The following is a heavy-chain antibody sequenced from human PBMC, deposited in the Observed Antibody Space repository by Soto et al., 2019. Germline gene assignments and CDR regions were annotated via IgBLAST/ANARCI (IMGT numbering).Heavy chain of an antibody. Sequence: QVQLVESGGGVVQPGRSLRLSCAASGFTFSSYGMHWVRQAPGKGLEWVAVIWYDGSKKYYADSVKGRFTISQDHSKNWLYLQMNSQRAEDTAVYYCARALIDHSNAFPIIDDCWGQGTLVTVSS. J-gene: IGHJ4*02. D-gene: IGHD4-4*01. V-gene: IGHV3-33*01. CDR1: GFTFSSYG. CDR2: IWYDGSKK. CDR3: ARALIDHSNAFPIIDDC.